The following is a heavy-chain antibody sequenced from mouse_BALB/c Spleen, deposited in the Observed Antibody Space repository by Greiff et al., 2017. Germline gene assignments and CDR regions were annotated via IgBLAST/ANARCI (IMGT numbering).Heavy chain of an antibody. V-gene: IGHV1-82*01. D-gene: IGHD1-1*01. CDR2: IYPGDGDT. J-gene: IGHJ2*01. CDR3: ARRTTVVAFDY. CDR1: GYAFSSSW. Sequence: QVQLQQSGPELVKPGASVKISCKASGYAFSSSWMNWVKQRPGQGLEWIGRIYPGDGDTNYNGKFKGKATLTADKSSSTAYMQLSSLTSVNSAVYFCARRTTVVAFDYWGQGTTLTVSS.